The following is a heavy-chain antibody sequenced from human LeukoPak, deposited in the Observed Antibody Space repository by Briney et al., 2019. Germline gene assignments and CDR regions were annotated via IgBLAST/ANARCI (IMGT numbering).Heavy chain of an antibody. CDR3: AKNGKNIHHMVLDY. CDR1: GFTFSNYA. V-gene: IGHV3-23*01. Sequence: GGSLRLSCAASGFTFSNYAMHWVRQAPEKGLEGVSALGGNDGRTFYADSVKGQFTISRDNYKKTLYLQMNSLRAEDTAIYYCAKNGKNIHHMVLDYWGQGTLVTVSS. CDR2: LGGNDGRT. D-gene: IGHD3-10*01. J-gene: IGHJ4*02.